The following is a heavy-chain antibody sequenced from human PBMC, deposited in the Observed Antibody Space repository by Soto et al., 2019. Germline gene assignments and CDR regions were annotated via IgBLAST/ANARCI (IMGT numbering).Heavy chain of an antibody. D-gene: IGHD1-26*01. V-gene: IGHV1-8*01. CDR2: MNPNSGNT. CDR3: ARRWEPFPYYYGMDV. CDR1: GYTFTSYD. J-gene: IGHJ6*02. Sequence: ASVKVSCKASGYTFTSYDINWVRQATGQGLEWMGWMNPNSGNTGYAQKFQGRATMTRNTSISTAYMELSSLRSEDTAVYYCARRWEPFPYYYGMDVWGQGTTVTVSS.